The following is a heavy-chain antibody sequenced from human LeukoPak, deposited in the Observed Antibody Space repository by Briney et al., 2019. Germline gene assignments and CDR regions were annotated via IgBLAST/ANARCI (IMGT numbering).Heavy chain of an antibody. CDR3: ARGDTIAVDY. CDR1: GGSFSDYC. Sequence: PSETLSLTCGVYGGSFSDYCWSWIRQPPGKGLEWIGEINHSGSTNYNPSLKSRVTISVDTSKNQFSLKLTSVTAADTAVYYCARGDTIAVDYWGQGTLVTVSS. J-gene: IGHJ4*02. V-gene: IGHV4-34*01. D-gene: IGHD6-19*01. CDR2: INHSGST.